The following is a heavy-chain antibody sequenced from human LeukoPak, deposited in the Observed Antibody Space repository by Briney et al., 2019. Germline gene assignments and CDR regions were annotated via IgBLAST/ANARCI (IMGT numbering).Heavy chain of an antibody. D-gene: IGHD3-22*01. CDR2: ISGSGGST. CDR3: AKTTGAYYDSSGDDAFDI. V-gene: IGHV3-23*01. J-gene: IGHJ3*02. CDR1: GFTFSSYA. Sequence: GGSLRLSCAASGFTFSSYAMSWVRQAPGKGLEWVSAISGSGGSTYYADSVKGRFTISRDNSKNTLYLQMNSLRAEDTAVYYRAKTTGAYYDSSGDDAFDIWGQGTMVTVSS.